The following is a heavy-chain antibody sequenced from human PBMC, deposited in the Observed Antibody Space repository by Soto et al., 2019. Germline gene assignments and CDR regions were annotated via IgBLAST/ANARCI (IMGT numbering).Heavy chain of an antibody. D-gene: IGHD6-19*01. V-gene: IGHV3-48*02. CDR1: RFTFSDYS. CDR3: AREAPSSQWLPTRYFDY. Sequence: EVQLVESGGDLVQPGGSLRISCAASRFTFSDYSMNWVRQAPGKGLEWVSYISGGGETIYYADSVRGRFTISRDNAKNSLFLQMRSLREEDTAVYYCAREAPSSQWLPTRYFDYWGQGTLVTVSA. CDR2: ISGGGETI. J-gene: IGHJ4*02.